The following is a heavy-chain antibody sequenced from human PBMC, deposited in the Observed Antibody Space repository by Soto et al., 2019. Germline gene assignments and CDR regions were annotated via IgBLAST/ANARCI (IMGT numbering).Heavy chain of an antibody. V-gene: IGHV4-31*03. CDR1: GGSISSGGYY. Sequence: PSETLSLTCTVSGGSISSGGYYWSWIRQHPGKGLEWIGYIYYSGITYYNPPLKSRVTISVDTSKNQFSLKLTSVTAADTAVYYCARDKITGLFDYWGQGTLVTVSS. J-gene: IGHJ4*02. CDR2: IYYSGIT. CDR3: ARDKITGLFDY. D-gene: IGHD2-8*02.